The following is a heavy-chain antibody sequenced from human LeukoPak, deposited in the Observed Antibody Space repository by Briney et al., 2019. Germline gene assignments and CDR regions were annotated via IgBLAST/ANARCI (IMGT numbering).Heavy chain of an antibody. V-gene: IGHV1-69*01. D-gene: IGHD3-10*01. J-gene: IGHJ5*02. Sequence: SVKVSCKASGGTFSSYAISWVRQAPGQGLGWMGGIIPIFGTANYAQKFQGRVTITADESTSAAYMELSSLRSEDTAVYYCARDTNGYGSGSYYVSWFDPWGQGTLVTVSS. CDR1: GGTFSSYA. CDR3: ARDTNGYGSGSYYVSWFDP. CDR2: IIPIFGTA.